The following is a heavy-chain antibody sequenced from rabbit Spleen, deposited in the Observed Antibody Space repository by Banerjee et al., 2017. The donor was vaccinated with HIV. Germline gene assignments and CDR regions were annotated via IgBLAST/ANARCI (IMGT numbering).Heavy chain of an antibody. D-gene: IGHD1-1*01. J-gene: IGHJ2*01. Sequence: QSLEESGGGLVKPGASLTLTCTTSGFSFNSIFWICWVRQAPGKGLEWIACIYAGSSGGTYYASWAKGRFTISKTSSTTVTLQMTSLTAADTATYFCARNYVNAFDPWGPGTLVTVS. CDR3: ARNYVNAFDP. V-gene: IGHV1S40*01. CDR2: IYAGSSGGT. CDR1: GFSFNSIFW.